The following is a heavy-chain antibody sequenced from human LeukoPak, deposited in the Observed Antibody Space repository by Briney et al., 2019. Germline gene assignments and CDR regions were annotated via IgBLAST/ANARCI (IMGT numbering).Heavy chain of an antibody. J-gene: IGHJ4*02. V-gene: IGHV3-15*01. Sequence: AGSLRLSCAASGFAFSNAWMDWVRQAPGKGLEWVGHIISKADGETTDYAAPVKGRFTISRDDSKNTLFLQMNSLKTEDTALYYCTTVGGYCRGGSCYRDFDYWGQGTLVTVS. CDR3: TTVGGYCRGGSCYRDFDY. CDR1: GFAFSNAW. D-gene: IGHD2-15*01. CDR2: IISKADGETT.